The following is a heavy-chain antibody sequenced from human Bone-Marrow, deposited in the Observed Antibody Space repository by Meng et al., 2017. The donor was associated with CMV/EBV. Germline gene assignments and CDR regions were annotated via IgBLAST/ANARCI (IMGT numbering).Heavy chain of an antibody. J-gene: IGHJ5*02. V-gene: IGHV1-8*01. Sequence: QVQLVQSGSEVKKPGASVKVSCKASGYTFTSYDINWVRQASGQGLEWMGWMNPNSGNTGYAQKFQGRVTMTRDTSISTAYMELSRLRSDDTAVYYCAREMYYYDSSGHNWFDPWGQGTLVTVSS. D-gene: IGHD3-22*01. CDR1: GYTFTSYD. CDR3: AREMYYYDSSGHNWFDP. CDR2: MNPNSGNT.